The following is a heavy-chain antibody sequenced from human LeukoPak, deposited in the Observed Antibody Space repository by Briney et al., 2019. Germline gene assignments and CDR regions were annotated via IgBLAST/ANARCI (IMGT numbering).Heavy chain of an antibody. D-gene: IGHD5/OR15-5a*01. CDR1: GGSISSGDYY. V-gene: IGHV4-30-4*01. CDR2: FYYSGST. J-gene: IGHJ4*02. Sequence: SSETLSLTCTVSGGSISSGDYYWSWIRQPPGKGLEWIGYFYYSGSTYYNPSLKSRVTISVDTSKNQFSLKLSSVTAADTAVYYCARAGVWGHGYWGQGTLVTVSS. CDR3: ARAGVWGHGY.